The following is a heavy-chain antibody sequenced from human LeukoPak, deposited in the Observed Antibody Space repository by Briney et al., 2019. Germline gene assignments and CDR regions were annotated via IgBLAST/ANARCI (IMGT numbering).Heavy chain of an antibody. D-gene: IGHD6-13*01. CDR3: AKVGRYSSSWYRLLYYYGMDV. J-gene: IGHJ6*02. Sequence: SGGSLRLSCAASGFTFSSYAMSWVRQAPGEGLEWVAAMSGSGGSTYYAHSVKALFTISRDNSKNTLYLQMTSLRAEDTAVYYCAKVGRYSSSWYRLLYYYGMDVWGQGTTVTVSS. V-gene: IGHV3-23*01. CDR1: GFTFSSYA. CDR2: MSGSGGST.